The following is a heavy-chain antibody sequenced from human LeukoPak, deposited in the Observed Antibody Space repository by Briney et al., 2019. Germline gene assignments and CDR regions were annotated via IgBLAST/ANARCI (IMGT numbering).Heavy chain of an antibody. J-gene: IGHJ3*02. V-gene: IGHV4-39*01. Sequence: SETLSLTCTVSGGSIRSSSYYWGWIRQPPGKGLEWIGSIYYSGSTYYNPSLESRVTISVDTSKNQFSLKLTSVTAADTAVYYCARHGGIVRGFFDAFDIWGQGTVVTVSS. CDR2: IYYSGST. CDR1: GGSIRSSSYY. CDR3: ARHGGIVRGFFDAFDI. D-gene: IGHD3-10*01.